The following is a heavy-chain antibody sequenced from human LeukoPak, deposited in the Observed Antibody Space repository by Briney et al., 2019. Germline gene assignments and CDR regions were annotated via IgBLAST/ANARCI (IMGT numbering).Heavy chain of an antibody. CDR3: AHSEQWLVPYYFDY. J-gene: IGHJ4*02. CDR2: IYWDDDK. CDR1: GFSLGTSGVG. Sequence: KESGPTLVKPTQTLTLTCTFSGFSLGTSGVGVGWIRQPPGKALEWLALIYWDDDKRYGPSLKSRLTITKDTSKNQVVLTMTNMDPVDTATYYCAHSEQWLVPYYFDYWGQGTLVTVSS. D-gene: IGHD6-19*01. V-gene: IGHV2-5*05.